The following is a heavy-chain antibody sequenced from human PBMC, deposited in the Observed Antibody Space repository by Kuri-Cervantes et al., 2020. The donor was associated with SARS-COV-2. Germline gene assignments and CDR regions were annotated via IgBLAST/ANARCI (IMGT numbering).Heavy chain of an antibody. CDR3: ARDVGYGGSSELDITYFDC. J-gene: IGHJ4*02. D-gene: IGHD4-23*01. CDR2: IIPIFGTA. Sequence: SVKVSCKASGYTFTGYYMHWVRQAPGQGLEWMGGIIPIFGTANYAQKFQGRVTITTDESTRTVYMEMTSLTFEDTAVYFCARDVGYGGSSELDITYFDCWGQGTLVTVSS. V-gene: IGHV1-69*05. CDR1: GYTFTGYY.